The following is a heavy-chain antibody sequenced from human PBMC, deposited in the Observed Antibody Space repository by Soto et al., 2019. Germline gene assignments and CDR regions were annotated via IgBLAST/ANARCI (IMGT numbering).Heavy chain of an antibody. D-gene: IGHD7-27*01. CDR3: ARGWGTMFAY. J-gene: IGHJ4*02. Sequence: QVQLQQWGAGLLKPSETLSLTCAVYGGSFSGYYWNWIRQPPGKRLAWIGEINHTGSTNYNPSLKSRVTISVDTSKNQFSLKLSSVTAADRAVYYCARGWGTMFAYWGQGSLVTVSS. CDR1: GGSFSGYY. CDR2: INHTGST. V-gene: IGHV4-34*01.